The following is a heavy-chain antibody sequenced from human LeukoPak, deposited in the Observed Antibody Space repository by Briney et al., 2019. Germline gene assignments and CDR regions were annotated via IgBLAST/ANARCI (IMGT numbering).Heavy chain of an antibody. Sequence: GASVKVSCRASGYTFTNHDINWVRQATGQGLEWMGWMNPNSGNTGYAQKFQGRVTMTRDTSLNTAYMELRSLRSDDTAVYYCARLLPDRRGHFDYWGQGTLVTVSS. CDR1: GYTFTNHD. J-gene: IGHJ4*02. CDR2: MNPNSGNT. D-gene: IGHD2-2*01. CDR3: ARLLPDRRGHFDY. V-gene: IGHV1-8*02.